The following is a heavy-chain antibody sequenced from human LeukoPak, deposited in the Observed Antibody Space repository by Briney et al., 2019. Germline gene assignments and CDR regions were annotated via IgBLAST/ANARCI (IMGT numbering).Heavy chain of an antibody. CDR2: SNPYSGGT. J-gene: IGHJ4*02. Sequence: GASVKVSCKASGYTFTRHYIHWVRQAPGQGLEWMGWSNPYSGGTNYLQKFRGRVTLTRDTSISTAYMEVTGLTFDDTAVYYCARGGIRGIEAELDYWGQGTLVTVSS. CDR3: ARGGIRGIEAELDY. D-gene: IGHD3-10*01. CDR1: GYTFTRHY. V-gene: IGHV1-2*02.